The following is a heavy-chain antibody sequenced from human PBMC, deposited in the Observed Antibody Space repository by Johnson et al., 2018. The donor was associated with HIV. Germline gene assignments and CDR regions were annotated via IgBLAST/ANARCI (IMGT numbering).Heavy chain of an antibody. J-gene: IGHJ3*02. CDR1: GFTFSSYA. V-gene: IGHV3-30-3*01. CDR2: ISYDGSNK. D-gene: IGHD3-22*01. CDR3: AKEGYYYDSKNDAFDI. Sequence: QVQLVESGVGVVQPGRSLRLSCAASGFTFSSYAMHWVRQAPGKGLEWVAVISYDGSNKYYADSVKGRFTISRDNSKNTLYLQMNSLRAEDTAVYYCAKEGYYYDSKNDAFDIWGQGTMVTVSS.